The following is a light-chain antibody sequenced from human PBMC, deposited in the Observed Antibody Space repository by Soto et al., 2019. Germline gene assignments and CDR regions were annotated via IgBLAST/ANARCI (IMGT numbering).Light chain of an antibody. J-gene: IGKJ1*01. CDR3: QQYDGYSRT. Sequence: DIQMTQSPSTLSASVGDRVTITCRASQSISSWLAWYQQKPGKAPKLLIYDASSLERGVPSRFSGSGSGTEFTLTISSLQPDDLATYYCQQYDGYSRTFGQGTKVEIK. CDR1: QSISSW. CDR2: DAS. V-gene: IGKV1-5*01.